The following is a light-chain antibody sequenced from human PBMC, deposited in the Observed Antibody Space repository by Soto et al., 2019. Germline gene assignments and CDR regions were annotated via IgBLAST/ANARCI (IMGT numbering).Light chain of an antibody. Sequence: QLVLTQSPSASASLGASVKLTCTLSSGHSNYAIAWHQQQPQKGPRFLMKVNRDGSHNKGDGIPDRFSGSSSGAERYLTISSLQSEDEADYYCQTWGPGIRVFGGGTKLTVL. CDR2: VNRDGSH. CDR3: QTWGPGIRV. V-gene: IGLV4-69*01. J-gene: IGLJ3*02. CDR1: SGHSNYA.